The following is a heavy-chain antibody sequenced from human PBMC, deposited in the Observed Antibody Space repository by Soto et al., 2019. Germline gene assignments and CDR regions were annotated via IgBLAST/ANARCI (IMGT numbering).Heavy chain of an antibody. CDR3: TRGTDLRFCTGYSCPGIDD. CDR2: IGQDGCEK. CDR1: GFAISEYW. Sequence: GGSLRLSCAASGFAISEYWMSWVRQAPGEGLEWVANIGQDGCEKHYLDSVRGRFTISRDNARNSLYLYVNSLRADDSAVYYCTRGTDLRFCTGYSCPGIDDWGPGTTVTVSS. V-gene: IGHV3-7*03. J-gene: IGHJ6*02. D-gene: IGHD2-8*02.